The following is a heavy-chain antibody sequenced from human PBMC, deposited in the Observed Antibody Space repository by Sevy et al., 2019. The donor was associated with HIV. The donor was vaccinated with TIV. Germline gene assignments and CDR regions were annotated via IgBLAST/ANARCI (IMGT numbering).Heavy chain of an antibody. Sequence: GGSLRLSCTASGFTFGDYAMSWFRQAPGKGLEWVGCIRSKAYGGTTEYAASVKGRFTISRDDSKSMAYLQMNSLKTEDTAVYYCTRLWFGELPHYWGQGTLVTVSS. CDR3: TRLWFGELPHY. CDR2: IRSKAYGGTT. V-gene: IGHV3-49*03. D-gene: IGHD3-10*01. J-gene: IGHJ4*02. CDR1: GFTFGDYA.